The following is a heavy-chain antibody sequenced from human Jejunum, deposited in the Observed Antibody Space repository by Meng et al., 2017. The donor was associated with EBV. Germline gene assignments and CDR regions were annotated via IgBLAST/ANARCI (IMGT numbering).Heavy chain of an antibody. CDR1: GFTFSSYS. V-gene: IGHV3-21*02. Sequence: VQLVESGGGLVQPGGSLRLSFAASGFTFSSYSMNWVRQAPGKGLEWVSYISSGSSFIYYADSVKGRFTISRDDAKNSLFLQLNSLRAEDTAVYYCVRDSSFNVHWGQGTLVTVSS. CDR2: ISSGSSFI. CDR3: VRDSSFNVH. D-gene: IGHD3-16*02. J-gene: IGHJ4*02.